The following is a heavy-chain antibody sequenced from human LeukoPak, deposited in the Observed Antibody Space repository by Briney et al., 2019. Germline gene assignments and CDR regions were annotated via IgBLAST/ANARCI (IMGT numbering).Heavy chain of an antibody. Sequence: GGSLRLSCAASGFTFSNAWMSRVRQAPGKGLEWVGRIKSKTDGGTTDYAAPVKDRFTISRDDSKNTLYLQMNSLKTEDTAVYYCTMSRRYDYYYYYMDVWGKGTTVTVSS. D-gene: IGHD3-9*01. V-gene: IGHV3-15*01. CDR2: IKSKTDGGTT. CDR1: GFTFSNAW. J-gene: IGHJ6*03. CDR3: TMSRRYDYYYYYMDV.